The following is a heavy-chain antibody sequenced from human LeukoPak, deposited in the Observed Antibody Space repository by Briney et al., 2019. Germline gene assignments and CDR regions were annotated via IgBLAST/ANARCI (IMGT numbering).Heavy chain of an antibody. CDR2: INHSGST. D-gene: IGHD1-14*01. CDR1: GGSFSGYY. Sequence: KSSETLSLTYAVYGGSFSGYYWRWIRQPPGKGLEWIGEINHSGSTNYNPSLKSRVTISVDTSKSQFSLKLSSVTAADTAVYYCAREPPSSYYGMDAWGQGTTVTVSS. J-gene: IGHJ6*02. V-gene: IGHV4-34*01. CDR3: AREPPSSYYGMDA.